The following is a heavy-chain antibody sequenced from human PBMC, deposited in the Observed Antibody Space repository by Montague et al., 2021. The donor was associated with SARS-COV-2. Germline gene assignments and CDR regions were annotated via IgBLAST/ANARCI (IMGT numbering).Heavy chain of an antibody. CDR2: ICHSGST. V-gene: IGHV4-34*01. D-gene: IGHD2-2*01. Sequence: SETLSLTCSIYGSWYCGYDRRCIRLNSRHGLESFAEICHSGSTNYNPSLKSRVTISIDTSKNQFSLKLSSVTAADTAVYYCARFAYRLLFIASYYGMDVWGQGTTVTVSS. CDR1: GSWYCGYD. CDR3: ARFAYRLLFIASYYGMDV. J-gene: IGHJ6*02.